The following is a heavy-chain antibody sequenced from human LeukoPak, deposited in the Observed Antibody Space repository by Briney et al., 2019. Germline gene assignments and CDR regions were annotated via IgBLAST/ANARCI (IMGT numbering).Heavy chain of an antibody. CDR1: GGSFSGYY. J-gene: IGHJ3*02. V-gene: IGHV4-34*01. D-gene: IGHD3-16*02. CDR3: ARERRGSIQPSIWGSYRYSAFDI. CDR2: INHSGST. Sequence: SETLSLTCAVYGGSFSGYYWSWIRQPPGKGLEWIGEINHSGSTNYNPSLKSRVTISVDTSKNQFSLKLSSVTAADTAVYYCARERRGSIQPSIWGSYRYSAFDIWGQGTMVTVSS.